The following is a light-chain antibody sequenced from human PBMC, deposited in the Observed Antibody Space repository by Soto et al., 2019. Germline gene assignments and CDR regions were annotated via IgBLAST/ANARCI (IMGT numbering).Light chain of an antibody. CDR2: DVS. J-gene: IGLJ3*02. CDR3: SSYSSRSTVV. Sequence: QSALTQPASVSESPGQSITISCTGTSSDVGGYNYVSWYQQHPGKAPKLMIYDVSNRPSGFSTRFSGSKSGNTASLTISGLQAEDEADYYCSSYSSRSTVVFGGGTKLTVL. V-gene: IGLV2-14*01. CDR1: SSDVGGYNY.